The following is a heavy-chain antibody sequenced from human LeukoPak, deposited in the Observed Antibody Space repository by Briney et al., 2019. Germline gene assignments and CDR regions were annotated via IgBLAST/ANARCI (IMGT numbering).Heavy chain of an antibody. D-gene: IGHD3-22*01. J-gene: IGHJ5*02. V-gene: IGHV4-34*01. Sequence: SETLSLTCAVYDESFSGYYCSWIRQPPRKGLEWIGEIDHSGSTNYNPSLKSRVTISVDTSKNQFSLKLSSVTAADTAVYYCARGRKYYDSDGPNWFAPWGQGTLVTVSS. CDR1: DESFSGYY. CDR3: ARGRKYYDSDGPNWFAP. CDR2: IDHSGST.